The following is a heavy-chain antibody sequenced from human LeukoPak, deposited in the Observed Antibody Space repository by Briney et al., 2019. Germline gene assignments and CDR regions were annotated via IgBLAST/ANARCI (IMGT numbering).Heavy chain of an antibody. V-gene: IGHV4-38-2*02. Sequence: SETLSLTCTVSGYSISSGYYWGWIRQPPGKGLEWIGSIYHSGSTYYNPSLKSRVTISVDTSKNQFSLKLSSVTAADTAVYYCARGRVLQLWLHVTDAFDIWGQGTMVTVSS. CDR2: IYHSGST. J-gene: IGHJ3*02. CDR1: GYSISSGYY. D-gene: IGHD5-18*01. CDR3: ARGRVLQLWLHVTDAFDI.